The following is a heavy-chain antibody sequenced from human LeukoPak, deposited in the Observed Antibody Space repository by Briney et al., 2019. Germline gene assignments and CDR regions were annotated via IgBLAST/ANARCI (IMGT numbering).Heavy chain of an antibody. CDR3: ARSGVRGVIVFPFDY. Sequence: GGSLRLSCAASGFTFSSYAMHWVRQAPGKGLEWVAVISYDGSNKYYADSVKGRFTISRDNAKNSLYLQMNSLRAEDTAVYYCARSGVRGVIVFPFDYWGQGTLVTVSS. D-gene: IGHD3-10*01. CDR1: GFTFSSYA. J-gene: IGHJ4*02. V-gene: IGHV3-30*04. CDR2: ISYDGSNK.